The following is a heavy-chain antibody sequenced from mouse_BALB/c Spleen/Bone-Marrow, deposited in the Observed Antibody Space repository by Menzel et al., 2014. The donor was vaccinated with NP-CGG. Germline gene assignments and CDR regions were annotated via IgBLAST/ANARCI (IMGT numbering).Heavy chain of an antibody. CDR1: GYAFSNYW. V-gene: IGHV1-80*01. CDR2: IYPGDGDT. Sequence: VKLQESGAELVRPGSSVKISCKASGYAFSNYWMNWVKQRPGQGLEWIGQIYPGDGDTNYNGRFKGEATLTADKSSSTAYMQLSSLTSEDSAVYFCAKLLRADYAMDYWGQGASVTVSS. CDR3: AKLLRADYAMDY. D-gene: IGHD1-1*01. J-gene: IGHJ4*01.